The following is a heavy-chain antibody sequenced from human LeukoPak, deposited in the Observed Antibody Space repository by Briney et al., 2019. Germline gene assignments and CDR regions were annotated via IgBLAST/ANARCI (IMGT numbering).Heavy chain of an antibody. CDR3: ARNKEPHDAFDI. CDR1: GFTFSDYY. V-gene: IGHV3-11*04. Sequence: PGGSLRLSCAASGFTFSDYYMSWIRQAPGKGLEWVSYISSSGSTIYYTDSVKGRFTISRDNAKNSLYLQMNSLRAEDTAVYYCARNKEPHDAFDIWGQGTMVTVSS. J-gene: IGHJ3*02. CDR2: ISSSGSTI. D-gene: IGHD1-14*01.